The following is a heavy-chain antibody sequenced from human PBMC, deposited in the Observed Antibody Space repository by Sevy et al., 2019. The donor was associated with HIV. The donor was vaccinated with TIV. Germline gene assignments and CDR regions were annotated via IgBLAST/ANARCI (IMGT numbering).Heavy chain of an antibody. J-gene: IGHJ4*02. D-gene: IGHD1-1*01. CDR2: ISSTSVYI. CDR3: ARAVLEISTWRSDY. Sequence: GGSLRLSCAASGFTFSSYRMTWVRQAPGKGLEWVSCISSTSVYINYEDSVKGRFTISRDNAKNLLYLQMDSLRAEDTAVYYCARAVLEISTWRSDYWGQGTLVTVSS. V-gene: IGHV3-21*01. CDR1: GFTFSSYR.